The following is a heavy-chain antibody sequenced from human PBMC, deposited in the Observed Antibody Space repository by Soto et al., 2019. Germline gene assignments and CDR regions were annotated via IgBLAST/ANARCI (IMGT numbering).Heavy chain of an antibody. Sequence: PGGSLRLSCAASGFSFRDYYMTWIRQAPGKGLEWISYISATGATSYSDSLKGRFTISRDNDKNLLYLQMNSLRAEDTATYYCARDFSYFDYWGQGTLVTVSS. CDR1: GFSFRDYY. CDR3: ARDFSYFDY. CDR2: ISATGAT. V-gene: IGHV3-11*01. J-gene: IGHJ4*02.